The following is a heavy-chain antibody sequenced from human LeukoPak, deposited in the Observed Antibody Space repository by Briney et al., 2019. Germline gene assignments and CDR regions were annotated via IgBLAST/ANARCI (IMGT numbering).Heavy chain of an antibody. D-gene: IGHD2-2*01. CDR1: GFTFSTYI. Sequence: GGSLRLSCAASGFTFSTYIMNWVRQTPGKGLEWVSSISSSSNYIYYADSVKGRFTISRDNAKNSLYLQMNSLRAEDTAVYFCARDSGTRYCSTTSCYVAGFDYWGQGTLVTVSS. V-gene: IGHV3-21*01. J-gene: IGHJ4*02. CDR3: ARDSGTRYCSTTSCYVAGFDY. CDR2: ISSSSNYI.